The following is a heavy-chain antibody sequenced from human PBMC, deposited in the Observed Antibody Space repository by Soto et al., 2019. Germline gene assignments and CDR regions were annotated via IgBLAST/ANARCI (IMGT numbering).Heavy chain of an antibody. V-gene: IGHV5-51*01. CDR1: GYSFTSYW. D-gene: IGHD6-13*01. CDR2: IYPGDSDT. J-gene: IGHJ6*02. CDR3: ARTSVAGKYYYGMDV. Sequence: PGESLKISCKGSGYSFTSYWIGWVRQMPGKDLEWMGIIYPGDSDTRYSPSFQGQVTISADKSISTAYLQWSSLKASDTAMYYCARTSVAGKYYYGMDVWGQGTTVTVSS.